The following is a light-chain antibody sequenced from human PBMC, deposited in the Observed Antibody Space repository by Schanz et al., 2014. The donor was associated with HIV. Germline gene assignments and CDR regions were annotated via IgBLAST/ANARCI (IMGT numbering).Light chain of an antibody. CDR3: QQYGSSLWT. CDR1: QTVSSNY. Sequence: EIVLTQSPGTLSLSPRGSTTVSCRASQTVSSNYLAWYQQKPGQAPRLLIYGASRRAPGIPDRFSGSGSGTDFTLTISRLEPEDFAVYYCQQYGSSLWTFGQGTKVEIK. J-gene: IGKJ1*01. CDR2: GAS. V-gene: IGKV3-20*01.